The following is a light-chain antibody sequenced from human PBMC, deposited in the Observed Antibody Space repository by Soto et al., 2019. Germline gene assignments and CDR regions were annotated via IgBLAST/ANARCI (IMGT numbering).Light chain of an antibody. CDR2: KDN. CDR3: QSTDASGNLVV. J-gene: IGLJ2*01. V-gene: IGLV3-25*02. Sequence: SYELTQPPSVSMSPGQTARITCSGDALPKQYVYWYQHKPGQAPVLVIYKDNVRPSGIPERFSGSSSGTTVTLTISGVQAEDEADYYCQSTDASGNLVVFGGGIKVTVL. CDR1: ALPKQY.